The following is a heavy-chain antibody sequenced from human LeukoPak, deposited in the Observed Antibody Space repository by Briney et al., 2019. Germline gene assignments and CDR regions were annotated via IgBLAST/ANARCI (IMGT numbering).Heavy chain of an antibody. CDR1: GGSISSGGYY. Sequence: SETLSLTCTVSGGSISSGGYYWSWIRQHPGKGLEWIGYIYYSGSTYYNPSLKSRVTISVDTSKNQFSLKLSSVTAADTAVYYCARTAYYYDSSGYYPYYYYYYMDVWGKGSTVTDYS. CDR3: ARTAYYYDSSGYYPYYYYYYMDV. V-gene: IGHV4-31*03. J-gene: IGHJ6*03. D-gene: IGHD3-22*01. CDR2: IYYSGST.